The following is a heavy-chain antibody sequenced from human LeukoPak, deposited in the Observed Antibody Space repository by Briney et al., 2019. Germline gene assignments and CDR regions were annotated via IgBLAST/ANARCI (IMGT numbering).Heavy chain of an antibody. CDR1: GGSMSSSY. D-gene: IGHD2-2*02. CDR3: ARDGRYCSSTSCYTGFDY. V-gene: IGHV4-59*12. J-gene: IGHJ4*02. Sequence: SETLSLTCTVSGGSMSSSYWSWIRQPPGKGLEWIGYVSYTGSTNYNPSLKSRVTISADTSKNQISLKLSSVTAADTAVYYCARDGRYCSSTSCYTGFDYWGQGTLVTVSS. CDR2: VSYTGST.